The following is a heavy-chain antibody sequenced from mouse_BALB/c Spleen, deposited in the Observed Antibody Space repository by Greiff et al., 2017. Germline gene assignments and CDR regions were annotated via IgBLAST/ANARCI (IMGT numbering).Heavy chain of an antibody. J-gene: IGHJ4*01. CDR3: ARPTTVDAMDY. V-gene: IGHV14-3*02. CDR1: GFNIKDIY. CDR2: IEPANGNT. D-gene: IGHD1-1*01. Sequence: EVQLQQSGAELVKPGDSVKLSCTASGFNIKDIYMHWVKQRPEQGLEWIGRIEPANGNTKYNPKFKGKATITADTSSNTAYLQVSSLTSEDTAVYYCARPTTVDAMDYWGQGTSVTVSS.